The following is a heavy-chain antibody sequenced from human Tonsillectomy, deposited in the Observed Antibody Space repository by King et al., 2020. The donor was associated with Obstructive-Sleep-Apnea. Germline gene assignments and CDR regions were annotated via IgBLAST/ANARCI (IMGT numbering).Heavy chain of an antibody. D-gene: IGHD6-19*01. CDR3: AKEQWLPSFYYYGMDV. Sequence: VQLVESGGGVVQPGRSLRLSCVASGFTFTSHGMHWVRQAPGRGLEWVAFIRNDGINKYNVDSVKGRFTIPRDNSKNPVYLQMNSLIPEDTAVYYCAKEQWLPSFYYYGMDVWGQGTTVTVSS. CDR2: IRNDGINK. CDR1: GFTFTSHG. V-gene: IGHV3-30*02. J-gene: IGHJ6*02.